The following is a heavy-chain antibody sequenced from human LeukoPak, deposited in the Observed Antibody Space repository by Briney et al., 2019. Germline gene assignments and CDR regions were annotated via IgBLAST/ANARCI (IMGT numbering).Heavy chain of an antibody. Sequence: GGSLRLSCAASGFTFSTYWMSWVRQAPGKGLEWVANIKQDGSDRYYVDSVKGRFTISRDNAENSLYLEMNSLRAEDTAVYYCARDGPDISRYGTDVWGQGTTVTVSS. D-gene: IGHD2-15*01. V-gene: IGHV3-7*01. CDR2: IKQDGSDR. CDR3: ARDGPDISRYGTDV. J-gene: IGHJ6*02. CDR1: GFTFSTYW.